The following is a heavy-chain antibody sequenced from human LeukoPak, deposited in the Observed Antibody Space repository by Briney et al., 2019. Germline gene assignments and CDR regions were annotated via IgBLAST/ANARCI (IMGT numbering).Heavy chain of an antibody. CDR2: IRNKANGDTT. V-gene: IGHV3-72*01. D-gene: IGHD3-22*01. J-gene: IGHJ4*02. CDR1: GFTFSDHC. CDR3: ARGPSSGYHEY. Sequence: PGGSLRLSCAASGFTFSDHCMDWVRQAPGKGLEWVGRIRNKANGDTTEYAASVKGRFTISRDNSKNTLYLRMNSLKTEDTAVDYCARGPSSGYHEYWGQGTVVTVSS.